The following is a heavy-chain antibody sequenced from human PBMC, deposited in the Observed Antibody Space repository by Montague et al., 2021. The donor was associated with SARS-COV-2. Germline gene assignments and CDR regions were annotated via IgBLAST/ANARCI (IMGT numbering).Heavy chain of an antibody. J-gene: IGHJ4*03. V-gene: IGHV3-30*04. CDR2: ISSDGSNK. CDR3: AGAGVQDNGWYLGYFDH. D-gene: IGHD6-19*01. CDR1: GFTFTSFS. Sequence: SLRLSCAASGFTFTSFSIYWVRQAPGKGLEWVAFISSDGSNKYFADSVRGRFTISRDRSLNTVFLQMNTLRPEDTAVYYCAGAGVQDNGWYLGYFDHWGQGTLVTVSS.